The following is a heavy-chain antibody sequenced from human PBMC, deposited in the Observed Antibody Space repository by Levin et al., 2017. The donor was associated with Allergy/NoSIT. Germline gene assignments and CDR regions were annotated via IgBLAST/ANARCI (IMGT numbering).Heavy chain of an antibody. CDR3: ARHPPSAVAGTELFQH. V-gene: IGHV1-2*02. CDR2: VHPNSGGT. CDR1: GYSFTDYY. J-gene: IGHJ1*01. Sequence: GGSLRLSCKASGYSFTDYYLHWVRQAPGQGLEWMGWVHPNSGGTHYAQKFQGRVTMTRDTSTNTGYLELSRLRSDDTAMYYCARHPPSAVAGTELFQHWGQGTLVTVSS. D-gene: IGHD6-19*01.